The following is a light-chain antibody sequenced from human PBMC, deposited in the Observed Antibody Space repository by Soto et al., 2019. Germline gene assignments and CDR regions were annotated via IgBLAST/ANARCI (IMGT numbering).Light chain of an antibody. CDR3: KSYDSSLSGYV. Sequence: QSVLTQPPSVSEAPGQRVTISCTGSSSNIGAGYEAHWYQQVPGTAPKLLIYENNNRPSGVPDRFSGSESGTSASLAITGLQAEDEAEYYCKSYDSSLSGYVFGTGTKLTVL. CDR2: ENN. V-gene: IGLV1-40*01. J-gene: IGLJ1*01. CDR1: SSNIGAGYE.